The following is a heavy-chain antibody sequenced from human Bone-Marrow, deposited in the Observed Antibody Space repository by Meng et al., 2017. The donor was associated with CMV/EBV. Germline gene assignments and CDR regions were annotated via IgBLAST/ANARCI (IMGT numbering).Heavy chain of an antibody. J-gene: IGHJ4*02. CDR1: GYTFTGYY. CDR2: INPNSGGT. V-gene: IGHV1-2*02. Sequence: ASVKDSCKASGYTFTGYYVHWVRQAPGQGLEWMGWINPNSGGTKYAQKFQGRVTMTRDTSISTAYMELSRLRSDDTAVYYCSGDPLVAATCAGLDYWGQGTLVTVSS. D-gene: IGHD2-15*01. CDR3: SGDPLVAATCAGLDY.